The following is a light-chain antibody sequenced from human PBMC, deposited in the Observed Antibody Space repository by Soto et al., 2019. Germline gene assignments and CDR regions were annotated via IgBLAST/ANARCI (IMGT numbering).Light chain of an antibody. J-gene: IGLJ2*01. CDR3: SSYTSSSTSYVV. Sequence: QSVLTQPASVSGSPGQSITISCTGTSCDVGGYNYVSWYQQHPGKAPKLMIYDVSNRPSGVSNRFSGSKSGNTASLTISGLQAEDEADYYCSSYTSSSTSYVVFGGGTKLTVL. V-gene: IGLV2-14*01. CDR1: SCDVGGYNY. CDR2: DVS.